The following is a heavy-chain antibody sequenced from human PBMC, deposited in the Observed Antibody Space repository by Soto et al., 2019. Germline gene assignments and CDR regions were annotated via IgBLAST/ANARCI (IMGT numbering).Heavy chain of an antibody. CDR3: ARDPGYGSGSYYDY. J-gene: IGHJ4*02. CDR1: GYTFTGYY. CDR2: INTNRGGT. V-gene: IGHV1-2*04. D-gene: IGHD3-10*01. Sequence: ASVKVSCKASGYTFTGYYIHWVRQAPGQGLEWMGWINTNRGGTNYAQKFQGWATMTRDTSISTAYMELSRLRPDDTAVYYCARDPGYGSGSYYDYWGQGTLVTVSS.